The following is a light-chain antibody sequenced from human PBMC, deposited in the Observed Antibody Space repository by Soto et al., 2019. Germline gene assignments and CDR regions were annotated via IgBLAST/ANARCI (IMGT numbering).Light chain of an antibody. J-gene: IGLJ3*02. CDR1: SGHSSYA. V-gene: IGLV4-69*01. CDR3: QTWGTGTWV. Sequence: QLVLTQSPSASASLGASVKLTCTLSSGHSSYAIAWHQQQPEKGPRDLMTLNSDGSHRKGDGIPDRFSGSSSGAERYLTISSLQSEDEADYYCQTWGTGTWVFGGGTQLTVL. CDR2: LNSDGSH.